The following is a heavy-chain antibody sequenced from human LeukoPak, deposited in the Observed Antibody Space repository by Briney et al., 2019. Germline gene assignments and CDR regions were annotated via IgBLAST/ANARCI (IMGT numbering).Heavy chain of an antibody. Sequence: ASVKVSCKASGYTFTSYGISWERQAPGQGLEWMGWISAYNGNTNYAEKLQGRITMTTDTSTSTAYMELRSLRSDDTAVYYCARRSPPYHYYYGMDVWGQGTTVTVSS. CDR2: ISAYNGNT. CDR3: ARRSPPYHYYYGMDV. J-gene: IGHJ6*02. CDR1: GYTFTSYG. V-gene: IGHV1-18*01.